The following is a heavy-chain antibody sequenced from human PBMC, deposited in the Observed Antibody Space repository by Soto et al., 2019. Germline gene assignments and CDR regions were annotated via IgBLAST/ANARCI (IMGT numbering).Heavy chain of an antibody. D-gene: IGHD6-13*01. CDR3: TRGPRATSAGTSAH. CDR2: IYNDGTYA. J-gene: IGHJ4*02. V-gene: IGHV3-74*01. Sequence: PGGCLRLSCAGCGLTFHMYWVHWVRQVPGKGPVWVARIYNDGTYADYADSVKGRFTISRDNATDTLYLQMNDLRAEDSALYHCTRGPRATSAGTSAHWGQGTLVTVSS. CDR1: GLTFHMYW.